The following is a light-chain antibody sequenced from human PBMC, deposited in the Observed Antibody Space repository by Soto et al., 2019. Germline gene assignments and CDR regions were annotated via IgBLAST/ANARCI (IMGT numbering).Light chain of an antibody. Sequence: DIPMTQSPSTLSASVGDRVTITCRASQSISAWLAWYQQKPGKAPNLLIYKASSLESGVPSRFSGSGSGTEFTLSISSLQPDDFATYYCQQYSSYPWTFGQGTKVEVK. CDR1: QSISAW. CDR2: KAS. V-gene: IGKV1-5*03. CDR3: QQYSSYPWT. J-gene: IGKJ1*01.